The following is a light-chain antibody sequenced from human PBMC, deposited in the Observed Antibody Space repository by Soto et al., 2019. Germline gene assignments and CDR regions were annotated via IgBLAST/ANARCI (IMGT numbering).Light chain of an antibody. CDR3: QQRGNLFT. J-gene: IGKJ3*01. Sequence: EIVLTQSPVTLSFSPGERATLSCRASQSVGTFLAWYQQRPGQAPRLLIYDASHRATGIPARFSGSGSGTDFTLSISTLEPEDFAIYYCQQRGNLFTFGPGTKVDIK. CDR2: DAS. V-gene: IGKV3-11*01. CDR1: QSVGTF.